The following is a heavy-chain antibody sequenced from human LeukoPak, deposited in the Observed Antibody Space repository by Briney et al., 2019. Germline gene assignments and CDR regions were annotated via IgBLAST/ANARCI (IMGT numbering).Heavy chain of an antibody. Sequence: GESLKISCKGSGYSFTSYWIGWLRQMPGKGLEWMGIIHPGDSDTRYSPSFQGQVTISADKSISTAYLQWSSLKASDTAMYYCARLRDSSGYPPVSYWGQGTLVTVSS. CDR3: ARLRDSSGYPPVSY. J-gene: IGHJ4*02. CDR1: GYSFTSYW. V-gene: IGHV5-51*01. CDR2: IHPGDSDT. D-gene: IGHD3-22*01.